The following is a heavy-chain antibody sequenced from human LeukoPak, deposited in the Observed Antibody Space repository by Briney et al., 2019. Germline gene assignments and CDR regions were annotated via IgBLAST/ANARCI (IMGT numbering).Heavy chain of an antibody. Sequence: PGGSLRLSCAASEFTFSTSYMTWLPQAPGKGLEWVSSISSSSSYIYYADSVKGRFTISRDNARNSLYLQMNSLRAEDTAVYYCAGEARYFDYWGQGTLVTVSS. CDR1: EFTFSTSY. CDR2: ISSSSSYI. V-gene: IGHV3-21*01. J-gene: IGHJ4*02. CDR3: AGEARYFDY.